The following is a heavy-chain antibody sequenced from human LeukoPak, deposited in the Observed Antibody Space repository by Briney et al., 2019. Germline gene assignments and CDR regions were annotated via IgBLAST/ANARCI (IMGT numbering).Heavy chain of an antibody. CDR3: ASHYSSGSYRYTGSFDS. Sequence: PSETLSLTCAVYGGSFSNYYWSWIRQRPGKGLEWIGEINHSGTTNYSPSLKSRVSISVDTSKNQFSLELNSVTAADAAMYYCASHYSSGSYRYTGSFDSWGQGMLVNVSS. CDR2: INHSGTT. V-gene: IGHV4-34*01. J-gene: IGHJ4*02. D-gene: IGHD3-16*02. CDR1: GGSFSNYY.